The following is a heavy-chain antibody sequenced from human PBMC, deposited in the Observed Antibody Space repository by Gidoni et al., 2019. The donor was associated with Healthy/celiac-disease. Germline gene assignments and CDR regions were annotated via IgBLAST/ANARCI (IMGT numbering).Heavy chain of an antibody. Sequence: QVQLHDSRPVLVKPSETLSLSCTVAGGSISRYYWSWLRQPPGKGLEWSGYIYYTGSTNYTPSRKSRVTISVDTSKIHFSLTLSSVTASDAAVYYCAKGYVSTTRDHWGQGTLVTVSS. CDR1: GGSISRYY. D-gene: IGHD3-22*01. CDR2: IYYTGST. V-gene: IGHV4-59*01. J-gene: IGHJ4*02. CDR3: AKGYVSTTRDH.